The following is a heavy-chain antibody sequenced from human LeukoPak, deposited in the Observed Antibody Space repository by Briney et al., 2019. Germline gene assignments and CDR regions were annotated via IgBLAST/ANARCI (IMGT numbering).Heavy chain of an antibody. J-gene: IGHJ3*02. CDR3: ARKPSSYGAFDI. CDR2: ISSSSSYI. Sequence: GGSLRLSCAASGFTFSSYSMNWVHQAPGKGLEWVSSISSSSSYIYYADSVKGRFTISRDNAKNSLYLQMNSLRAEDTAVYYCARKPSSYGAFDIWGQGTMVTVSS. D-gene: IGHD6-19*01. V-gene: IGHV3-21*01. CDR1: GFTFSSYS.